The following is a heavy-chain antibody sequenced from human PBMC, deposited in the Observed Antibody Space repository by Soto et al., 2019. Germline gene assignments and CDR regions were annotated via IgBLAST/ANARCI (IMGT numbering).Heavy chain of an antibody. V-gene: IGHV4-31*03. Sequence: QVQLQESGPGLVKPSQTLSLTCTVSGGSINSGGYCWSWIRQHPGKGLDWIGCISYGGSTSYNPSLSSGVTISVVTSKIHFSLKLTSVPAAYPSVYYMSRGIRVWGQGALSTVCS. CDR3: SRGIRV. CDR1: GGSINSGGYC. J-gene: IGHJ4*02. D-gene: IGHD3-16*01. CDR2: ISYGGST.